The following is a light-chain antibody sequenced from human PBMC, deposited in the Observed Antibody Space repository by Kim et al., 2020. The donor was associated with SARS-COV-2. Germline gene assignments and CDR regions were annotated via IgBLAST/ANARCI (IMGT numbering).Light chain of an antibody. V-gene: IGKV3-15*01. Sequence: VSPAERATLSCRASQSLSNTLAWYQQKPGQAPSLLIFDASTRATGVPARFSGSGSGTEFTLTISSLQSEDSAVYYCQQYGNWPLYTFGQGTKLEI. CDR3: QQYGNWPLYT. J-gene: IGKJ2*01. CDR1: QSLSNT. CDR2: DAS.